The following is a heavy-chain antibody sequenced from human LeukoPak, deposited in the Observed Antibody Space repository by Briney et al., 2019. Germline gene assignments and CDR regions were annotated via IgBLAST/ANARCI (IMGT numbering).Heavy chain of an antibody. V-gene: IGHV3-23*01. CDR2: ISGSGGST. Sequence: GGSLRLSCAASGFTFSSYAMSWVRQAPGKGLEWVSAISGSGGSTYYAASVKGRFTISRDNSKNTLYLQMNSLRAEDTAVYYCAKEGDGSGSYYNPNWFDPWGQGTLVTVSS. CDR3: AKEGDGSGSYYNPNWFDP. J-gene: IGHJ5*02. CDR1: GFTFSSYA. D-gene: IGHD3-10*01.